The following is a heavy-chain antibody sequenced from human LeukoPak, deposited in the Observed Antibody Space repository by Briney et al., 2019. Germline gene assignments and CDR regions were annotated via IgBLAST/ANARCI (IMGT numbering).Heavy chain of an antibody. Sequence: GGSLRLSCAASGFTFSSYGTHWVRQAPGKGLEWVAVIWYDGSNKYYADPVKGRFTISRDNSKNTLYLQMNSLRAEDTAVYYCARDQYYGSGSYSYWGQGTLVTVSS. D-gene: IGHD3-10*01. J-gene: IGHJ4*02. CDR1: GFTFSSYG. CDR2: IWYDGSNK. CDR3: ARDQYYGSGSYSY. V-gene: IGHV3-33*01.